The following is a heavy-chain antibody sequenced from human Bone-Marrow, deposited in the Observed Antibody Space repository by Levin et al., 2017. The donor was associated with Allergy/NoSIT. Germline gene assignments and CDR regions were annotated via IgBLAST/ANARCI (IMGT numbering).Heavy chain of an antibody. J-gene: IGHJ5*02. D-gene: IGHD3-3*01. CDR1: GGSINDYY. CDR2: IFYSGST. Sequence: SQTLSLTCTVSGGSINDYYWSWIRQPPGKGLEWIGYIFYSGSTNYNPSLKSRLTISVDMSKRHFSLKLSSVTAADTAVDYCARVTMGWFDPWGQGTLVTVSS. CDR3: ARVTMGWFDP. V-gene: IGHV4-59*01.